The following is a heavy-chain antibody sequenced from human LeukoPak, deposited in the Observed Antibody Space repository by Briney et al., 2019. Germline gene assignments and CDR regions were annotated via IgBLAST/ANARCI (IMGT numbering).Heavy chain of an antibody. CDR2: IYSGGST. D-gene: IGHD3-10*01. CDR3: ASGAMVRGEYYYYGMDV. J-gene: IGHJ6*02. CDR1: GFTVSSNY. Sequence: GGSLRLSCSASGFTVSSNYMSWVRQAPGKGLEWVSVIYSGGSTYYADFVKGRFTISRDNSKNTLYLQMNSLRAEDTAVYYCASGAMVRGEYYYYGMDVWAKGPRSPSP. V-gene: IGHV3-66*01.